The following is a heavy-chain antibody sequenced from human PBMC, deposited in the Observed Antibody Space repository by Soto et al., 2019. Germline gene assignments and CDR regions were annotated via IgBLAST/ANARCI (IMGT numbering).Heavy chain of an antibody. D-gene: IGHD3-3*01. CDR3: ARVATIFGVVITSYFDY. J-gene: IGHJ4*02. Sequence: GGSLRLSCAASGFTFSDYYMSWIRQAPGKGLEWVSYIGSSSSYTNYADSVKGRFTISRDNAKNSLYLQMNSLRAEDTAVYYCARVATIFGVVITSYFDYWGQGTLVTVSS. CDR1: GFTFSDYY. V-gene: IGHV3-11*06. CDR2: IGSSSSYT.